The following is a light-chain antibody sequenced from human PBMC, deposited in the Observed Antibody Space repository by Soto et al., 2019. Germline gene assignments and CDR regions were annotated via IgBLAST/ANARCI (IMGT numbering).Light chain of an antibody. V-gene: IGLV2-14*01. Sequence: QSALTQPASVSGSPGQSITISCTGTSSDVGGYSYVSWYQQHPGKAPKLMIYEVTNRPSGVSNRFSGSKSGNTASLTVSGLQAEDEADYYCSSYAGSNNLVFGGGTKLTVL. CDR2: EVT. J-gene: IGLJ2*01. CDR1: SSDVGGYSY. CDR3: SSYAGSNNLV.